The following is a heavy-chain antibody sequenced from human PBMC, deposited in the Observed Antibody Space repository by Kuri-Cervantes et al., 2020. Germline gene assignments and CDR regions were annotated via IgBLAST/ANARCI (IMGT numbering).Heavy chain of an antibody. J-gene: IGHJ6*02. CDR3: ARDGAGNYYYYYGMDV. D-gene: IGHD6-19*01. CDR2: IYYSGST. Sequence: GSLRLSCTVSGGSISSGGYYWSWIRQHPGKGLEWIGSIYYSGSTYYNPSLKSRVTISVDTSKNQFSLKLSSVTAADTAVYYCARDGAGNYYYYYGMDVWGQGTTVTVSS. V-gene: IGHV4-39*02. CDR1: GGSISSGGYY.